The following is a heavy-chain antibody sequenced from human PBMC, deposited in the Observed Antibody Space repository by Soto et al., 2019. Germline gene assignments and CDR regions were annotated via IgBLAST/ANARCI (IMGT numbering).Heavy chain of an antibody. CDR3: ARMATSGTLNWVDP. V-gene: IGHV1-8*01. CDR2: MNPNSGNG. Sequence: QVQLVQSGAEVKEPGASVKVSCQASGYAFSNNDISWVRQSTGQGLEWMGWMNPNSGNGGYAQKFQGRVTMTRDTSTSTAYMELRSLASDDTAIYYCARMATSGTLNWVDPWGQGTLVTVSS. CDR1: GYAFSNND. J-gene: IGHJ5*02.